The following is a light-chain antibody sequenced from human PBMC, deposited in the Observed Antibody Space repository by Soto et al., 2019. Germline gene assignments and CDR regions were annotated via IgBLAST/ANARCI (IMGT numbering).Light chain of an antibody. V-gene: IGLV1-40*01. Sequence: QSVLTQPPSVSGAPGQRVTLSCTGSSSNIGAGHDVHWYQQLPGTAPKLLIYGNSNRPSGVPDRFSGSKSGTSASLAITGLQAEDEADYYCQSYDSSLSPYVVFGGGTKLTVL. CDR3: QSYDSSLSPYVV. CDR2: GNS. CDR1: SSNIGAGHD. J-gene: IGLJ2*01.